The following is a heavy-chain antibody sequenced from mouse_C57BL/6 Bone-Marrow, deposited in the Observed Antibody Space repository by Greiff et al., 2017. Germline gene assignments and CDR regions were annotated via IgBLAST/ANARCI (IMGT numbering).Heavy chain of an antibody. Sequence: QVQLKQPGAELVKPGASVQMSCKASGYTFTSYWITWVKPRPGQGLEWIGDIYPGTGSTNYKEKFKSKATLTVDTSSSTAYMQLSSLTSEDSAVSVGARHYSNFYYAIDYWGQGTSVTVSS. J-gene: IGHJ4*01. CDR3: ARHYSNFYYAIDY. V-gene: IGHV1-55*01. CDR2: IYPGTGST. D-gene: IGHD2-5*01. CDR1: GYTFTSYW.